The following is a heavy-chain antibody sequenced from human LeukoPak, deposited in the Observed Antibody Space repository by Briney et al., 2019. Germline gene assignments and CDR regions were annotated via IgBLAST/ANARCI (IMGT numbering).Heavy chain of an antibody. D-gene: IGHD6-19*01. CDR1: GGSISSYY. J-gene: IGHJ4*02. V-gene: IGHV4-59*08. CDR3: ARSEVAYSSGWYYY. Sequence: SETLSLTCTVSGGSISSYYWSWIRQPPGKGLEWIGYIYYSGSTNYSPSLKSRVTISVDTSKNQFSLKLSSVTAADTAVYYCARSEVAYSSGWYYYWGQGTLVTVSS. CDR2: IYYSGST.